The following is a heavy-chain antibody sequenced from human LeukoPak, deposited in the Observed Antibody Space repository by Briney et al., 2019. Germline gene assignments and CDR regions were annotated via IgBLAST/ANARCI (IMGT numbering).Heavy chain of an antibody. Sequence: SGTLSLTCAVSGGSISSSNWWSWVRQPPGKGLEWIGEIYHSGSTNYNPSLKSRVTISVDKSKNQFSLKLSSVTAADTAVYYCARAGYCSSTSCYIHGGYYYYYMDVWGKGTTVTVSS. V-gene: IGHV4-4*02. CDR2: IYHSGST. J-gene: IGHJ6*03. CDR1: GGSISSSNW. CDR3: ARAGYCSSTSCYIHGGYYYYYMDV. D-gene: IGHD2-2*01.